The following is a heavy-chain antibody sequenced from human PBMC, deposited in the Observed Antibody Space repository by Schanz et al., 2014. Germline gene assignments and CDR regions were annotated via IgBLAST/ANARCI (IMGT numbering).Heavy chain of an antibody. CDR3: ARLPVGYGSGIWDV. CDR1: GFTLSNSD. Sequence: EVQLVESGGGLVKPGGSLRLSCAASGFTLSNSDMHWVRQGTGKGLEWVSTIGYLGDTYYPDSVKGRFTISRDNAKNSLFLQMNSLRVEDTAVYYCARLPVGYGSGIWDVWGQGTSVTVSS. V-gene: IGHV3-13*01. CDR2: IGYLGDT. D-gene: IGHD3-10*01. J-gene: IGHJ6*02.